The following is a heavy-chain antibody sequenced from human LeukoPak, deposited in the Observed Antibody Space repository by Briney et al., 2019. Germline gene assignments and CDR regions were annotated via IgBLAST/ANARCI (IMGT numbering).Heavy chain of an antibody. CDR1: EGAFSSYT. V-gene: IGHV1-69*13. CDR3: ASVWFGPTIHGYFQH. CDR2: IIPIFGTT. Sequence: RASVKVSCKASEGAFSSYTISWVRQAPGQGLEWMGGIIPIFGTTNYAQRFQGRVTISADESTSTAYMELSSLRSEDTAVYYCASVWFGPTIHGYFQHWGQGTLVTVSS. J-gene: IGHJ1*01. D-gene: IGHD3-10*01.